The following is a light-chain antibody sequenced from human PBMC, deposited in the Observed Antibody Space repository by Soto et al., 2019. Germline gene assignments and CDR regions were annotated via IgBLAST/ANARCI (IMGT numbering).Light chain of an antibody. CDR2: KAS. CDR3: QQYGSLSWT. Sequence: DIQITQSPSTLSASVGDRVTITCRASQSISTWLAWYQQKPGKAPKLLIYKASSLESGVPSRFSGSGSGTEFTLTISRLEPEDFAVYYCQQYGSLSWTFGQGTKVDIK. CDR1: QSISTW. J-gene: IGKJ1*01. V-gene: IGKV1-5*03.